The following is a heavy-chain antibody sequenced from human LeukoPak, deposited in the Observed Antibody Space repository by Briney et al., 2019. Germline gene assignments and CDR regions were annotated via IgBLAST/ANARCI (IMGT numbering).Heavy chain of an antibody. J-gene: IGHJ6*02. CDR3: ARDLGPGPISGYRRGRLYHAMDV. CDR2: ISYDETYI. V-gene: IGHV3-30-3*01. D-gene: IGHD3-22*01. Sequence: PGGSLRLSCAASGFTFSIYAMHWVRQAPGKGLEWVALISYDETYIYYADSVKGRFTTSRDNSKNTLYLQMNSLRAEDTAVYYCARDLGPGPISGYRRGRLYHAMDVWGQGTTVTVSS. CDR1: GFTFSIYA.